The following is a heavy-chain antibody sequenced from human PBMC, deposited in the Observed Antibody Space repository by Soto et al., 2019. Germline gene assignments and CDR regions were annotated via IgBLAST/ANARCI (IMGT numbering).Heavy chain of an antibody. Sequence: SETLSLTCAVYGGSFSGYYWSWIRQPPGKGLEWIGEINHSGSTNYNPSLKSRVTISVDTSKNQFSLKLSSVTAADTSVYYCARQPSIAARDAFDIWGQGTMVTVSS. J-gene: IGHJ3*02. D-gene: IGHD6-6*01. V-gene: IGHV4-34*01. CDR3: ARQPSIAARDAFDI. CDR1: GGSFSGYY. CDR2: INHSGST.